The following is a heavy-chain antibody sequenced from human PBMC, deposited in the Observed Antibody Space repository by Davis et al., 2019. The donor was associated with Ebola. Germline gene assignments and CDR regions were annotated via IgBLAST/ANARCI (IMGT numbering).Heavy chain of an antibody. CDR1: GYTFTGYY. CDR3: ARPIRSSSSEALDY. V-gene: IGHV1-2*06. CDR2: INPNSGGT. Sequence: ASVKVSCKASGYTFTGYYMHWVRQAPGQGLEWMGRINPNSGGTNYAQKFQGRVTMTRDTSINTAYMELSSLRSDDTAVYYCARPIRSSSSEALDYWGQGTLVTVSS. J-gene: IGHJ4*02. D-gene: IGHD6-6*01.